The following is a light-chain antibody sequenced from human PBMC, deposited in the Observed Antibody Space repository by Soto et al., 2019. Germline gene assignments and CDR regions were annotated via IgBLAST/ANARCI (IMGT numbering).Light chain of an antibody. CDR2: DAS. J-gene: IGKJ5*01. V-gene: IGKV1-33*01. CDR1: QDISPY. Sequence: IEVTQTTSSLSASVGDTVTITWQASQDISPYLNWYQQKPGQAPNLLIYDASILPTGVPSRFSGGGFGTDFTLTISSLQPEDIATYYCQHYYNLPITFGQGTRLEI. CDR3: QHYYNLPIT.